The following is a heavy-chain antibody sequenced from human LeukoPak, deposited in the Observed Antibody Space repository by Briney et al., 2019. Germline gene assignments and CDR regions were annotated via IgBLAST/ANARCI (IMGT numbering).Heavy chain of an antibody. J-gene: IGHJ5*02. CDR1: GGTFSSYA. V-gene: IGHV1-69*13. CDR3: ARASRELDLMWFDP. CDR2: IIPIFGTT. Sequence: ASVTVSCTASGGTFSSYAISWVRQAPGQGLEWMGGIIPIFGTTNYAQKFQGRVTITADESTSTAYMELSSLRPEDTAVYYCARASRELDLMWFDPWGQGTLVTVSS. D-gene: IGHD3-10*01.